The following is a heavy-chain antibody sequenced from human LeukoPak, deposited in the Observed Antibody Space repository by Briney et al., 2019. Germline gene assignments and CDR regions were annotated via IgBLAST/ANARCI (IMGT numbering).Heavy chain of an antibody. CDR1: GGSISSYY. J-gene: IGHJ6*03. D-gene: IGHD3-3*01. CDR3: ARHGAIFGRRARAYYMDV. Sequence: SETLSLTCTVSGGSISSYYWSWIRQPPGKGLEWIGYIYYSGSTNYNPSLKSRVTISVDTSKNQFSLKLSSVTAADTAVYYCARHGAIFGRRARAYYMDVWGKGTTVTVSS. V-gene: IGHV4-59*08. CDR2: IYYSGST.